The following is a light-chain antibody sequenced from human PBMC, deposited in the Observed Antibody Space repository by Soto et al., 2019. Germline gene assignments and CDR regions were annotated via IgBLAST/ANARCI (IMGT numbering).Light chain of an antibody. Sequence: DIQMTQSPSSLSASVGDRVTITCRASQSSSNWLAWYQQKPGKAPKLLIYDASSLQSGVPSRFSGSGSGTEFTLTITSLQPDDFATYYCQQYYNNSPTFGQGTKVDIK. CDR2: DAS. CDR3: QQYYNNSPT. V-gene: IGKV1-5*01. J-gene: IGKJ1*01. CDR1: QSSSNW.